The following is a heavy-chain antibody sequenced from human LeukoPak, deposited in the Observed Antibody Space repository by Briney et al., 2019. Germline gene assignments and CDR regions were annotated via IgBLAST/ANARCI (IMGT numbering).Heavy chain of an antibody. CDR1: SGSLSSDY. CDR3: ARWGATTFLFDY. CDR2: LSYSGSS. D-gene: IGHD1-26*01. Sequence: SETLSLTCTVSSGSLSSDYWNWLRQPPGKGLEYIGYLSYSGSSNYNPSLKSRVTISVDASKNQFSLKLNSVTAADTAVYFCARWGATTFLFDYWGQGTLVTVSS. J-gene: IGHJ4*02. V-gene: IGHV4-59*08.